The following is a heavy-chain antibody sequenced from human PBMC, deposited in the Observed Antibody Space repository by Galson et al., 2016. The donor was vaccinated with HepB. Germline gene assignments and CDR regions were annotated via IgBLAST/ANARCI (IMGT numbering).Heavy chain of an antibody. J-gene: IGHJ4*02. CDR2: ISDSGGNS. D-gene: IGHD5-12*01. Sequence: SLRLSCATSGFTFSAYAMTWVRQAPGKGLEWVSLISDSGGNSYYADSVKGRFTISRDNSRNTLYLQMNSLGVEDTAVYYCAKDSPGYSGYDWDYWGQGTLVTVSS. CDR1: GFTFSAYA. V-gene: IGHV3-23*01. CDR3: AKDSPGYSGYDWDY.